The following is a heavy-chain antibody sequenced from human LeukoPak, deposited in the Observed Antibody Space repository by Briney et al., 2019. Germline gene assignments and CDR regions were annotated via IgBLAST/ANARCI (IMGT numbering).Heavy chain of an antibody. V-gene: IGHV3-23*01. Sequence: GGFLRLSCAASGFIFNNYGLIWVRQAPGKGLVWVSAISNDGGGTNYADFVKGRFTISRDNSKNTLFLQMNSLRAEDTALYYCAKGSSGYFVDLWGQGTLVTVSS. CDR3: AKGSSGYFVDL. CDR1: GFIFNNYG. J-gene: IGHJ5*02. D-gene: IGHD3-22*01. CDR2: ISNDGGGT.